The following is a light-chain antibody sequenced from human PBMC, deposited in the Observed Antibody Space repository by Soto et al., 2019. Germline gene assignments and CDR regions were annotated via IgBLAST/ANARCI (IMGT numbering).Light chain of an antibody. Sequence: DIQMTQSPYSLSASVGDRVTITCQASQDISNYLNWYQQKLGKAPKLLIYDASNLETGVPSRFSGSGSGTDFTFTISSLQPEDIATYYCQQYSHLITFGQGTLLEIK. V-gene: IGKV1-33*01. CDR2: DAS. J-gene: IGKJ5*01. CDR3: QQYSHLIT. CDR1: QDISNY.